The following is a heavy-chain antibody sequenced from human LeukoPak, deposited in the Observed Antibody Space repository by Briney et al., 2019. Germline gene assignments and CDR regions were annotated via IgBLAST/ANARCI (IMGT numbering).Heavy chain of an antibody. J-gene: IGHJ3*02. CDR3: AREATDIVVGAFDI. V-gene: IGHV1-69*05. CDR1: GGTFSSYA. D-gene: IGHD2-2*01. Sequence: SVTVPCKASGGTFSSYAISSVRQAPGQGLEWMGGIIPIFGTANYAQKFQGRVTITTDESTSTAYMELSSLRSEDTAVYYCAREATDIVVGAFDIWGQGTMVTVSS. CDR2: IIPIFGTA.